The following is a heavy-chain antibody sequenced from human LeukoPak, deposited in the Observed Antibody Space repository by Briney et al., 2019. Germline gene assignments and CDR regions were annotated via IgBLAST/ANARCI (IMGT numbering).Heavy chain of an antibody. CDR3: ARENTAGQDY. CDR1: GFTFSDHY. CDR2: IRNKAINYTT. V-gene: IGHV3-72*01. Sequence: GGSLRLSCAASGFTFSDHYMDWVRQAPGEGLEWVGRIRNKAINYTTEYAASVKGRFTISRDDSKNSVYLQMNSLKTEDTAVYYCARENTAGQDYWGQGTLVTVSS. D-gene: IGHD2-21*02. J-gene: IGHJ4*02.